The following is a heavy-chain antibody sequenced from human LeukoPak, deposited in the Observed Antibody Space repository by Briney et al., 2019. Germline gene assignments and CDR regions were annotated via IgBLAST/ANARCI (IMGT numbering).Heavy chain of an antibody. CDR3: ARDAPQVPAAGVLAS. Sequence: GGSLRLSYAASGFTVSDNYMSWVRQAPGKGLHWVSVMYSRGDTYYADSVKGRFTFSRDISKNMLYLQMNGLRPEDTAMYYCARDAPQVPAAGVLASWGQGTLVTVSS. J-gene: IGHJ5*02. D-gene: IGHD6-13*01. V-gene: IGHV3-53*01. CDR2: MYSRGDT. CDR1: GFTVSDNY.